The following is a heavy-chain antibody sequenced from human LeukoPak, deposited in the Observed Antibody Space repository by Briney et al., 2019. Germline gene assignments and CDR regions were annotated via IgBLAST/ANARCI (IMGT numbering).Heavy chain of an antibody. CDR3: AKLKQWQPQRYFFEY. D-gene: IGHD6-19*01. Sequence: GGSLRLSCAASGFTFSSYAMSWLRQAPGKGLEWVSTFSGTSTNSYADAVKGRVTISRDNSKNTLYLQMNSLRAEDTAVYYCAKLKQWQPQRYFFEYWGQGALVTVAS. CDR1: GFTFSSYA. J-gene: IGHJ4*02. V-gene: IGHV3-23*01. CDR2: FSGTSTN.